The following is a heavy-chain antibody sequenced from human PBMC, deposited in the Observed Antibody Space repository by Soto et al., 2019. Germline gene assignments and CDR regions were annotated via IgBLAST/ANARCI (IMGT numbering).Heavy chain of an antibody. CDR3: ARHGADYYYYGMDV. CDR2: IYYSGST. Sequence: SETLSLTCTVSGGSISSSGCYWGWIRQPPGKGLEWIGSIYYSGSTYYNPSLKSRVTISVDTSKNQFSLKLSSVTAADTAVYYCARHGADYYYYGMDVWGQGTTVTVSS. V-gene: IGHV4-39*01. D-gene: IGHD3-16*01. CDR1: GGSISSSGCY. J-gene: IGHJ6*02.